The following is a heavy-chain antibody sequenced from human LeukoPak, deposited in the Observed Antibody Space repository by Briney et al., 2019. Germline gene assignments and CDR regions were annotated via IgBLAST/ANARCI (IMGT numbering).Heavy chain of an antibody. Sequence: GGSLRLSCAASGFSCSTRGMSWVRQAPGKGLEWVSAISGNGESTFYADSVKGRFTISRDNSRNTLYLQLSSLSAEDSAIYYCARDRRPARTYSGLFDYWGQGTLVTVSS. CDR2: ISGNGEST. CDR1: GFSCSTRG. J-gene: IGHJ4*02. CDR3: ARDRRPARTYSGLFDY. V-gene: IGHV3-23*01. D-gene: IGHD5-12*01.